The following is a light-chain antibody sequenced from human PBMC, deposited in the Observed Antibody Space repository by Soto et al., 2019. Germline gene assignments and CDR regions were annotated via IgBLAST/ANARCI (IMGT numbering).Light chain of an antibody. V-gene: IGKV4-1*01. CDR2: WAS. Sequence: DIVMTQSPDSLPVSLGERATINCKSSQSVLYSSNNKNYLAWFQHKPGQPPKLLMYWASTRESGVPDRFSGSGSGTDFTLTISSLQAEEVAVYYCHQYCSLPFTFGPGTKVEI. CDR3: HQYCSLPFT. J-gene: IGKJ3*01. CDR1: QSVLYSSNNKNY.